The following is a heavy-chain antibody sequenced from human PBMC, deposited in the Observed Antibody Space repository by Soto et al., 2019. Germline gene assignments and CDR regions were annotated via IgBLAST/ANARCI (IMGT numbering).Heavy chain of an antibody. D-gene: IGHD1-1*01. CDR3: QDHNPQRESGFLFAY. CDR2: ISAYNGNT. Sequence: VNVSFMASGCILTSCVSSGVRQAPGKGLEWMGWISAYNGNTTYAQKFQGRVTIPADKSTSTAYMELSSLRSEGTAFFFCQDHNPQRESGFLFAYWGKGTLVTVSP. J-gene: IGHJ4*02. V-gene: IGHV1-18*01. CDR1: GCILTSCV.